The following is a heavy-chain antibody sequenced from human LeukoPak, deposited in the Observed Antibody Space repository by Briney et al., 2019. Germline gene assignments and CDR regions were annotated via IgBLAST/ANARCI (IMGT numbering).Heavy chain of an antibody. CDR3: ARLRGLEDFDY. Sequence: SVKVSCKASGYTLTSYGISWVRQAPGQGLEWMGGIIPIFGTANYAQKFQGRVTITADESTSTAYMELSSLRSEDTAVYYCARLRGLEDFDYWGQGTLVTVSS. CDR1: GYTLTSYG. CDR2: IIPIFGTA. D-gene: IGHD3-16*01. J-gene: IGHJ4*02. V-gene: IGHV1-69*13.